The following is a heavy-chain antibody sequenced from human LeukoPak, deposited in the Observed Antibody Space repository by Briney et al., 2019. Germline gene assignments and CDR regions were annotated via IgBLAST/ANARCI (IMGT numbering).Heavy chain of an antibody. D-gene: IGHD3-22*01. CDR2: ISSNGGST. J-gene: IGHJ4*02. V-gene: IGHV3-64D*06. Sequence: GGSLRLSCSASGFTFSSYAMHWVRQAPGKGLEYVSAISSNGGSTYYADSVKSRFTISRDNSKNTLYLQMSSLRAEDTAVYYCVKDDYYDSSGPDYWGQGTLVTVSS. CDR1: GFTFSSYA. CDR3: VKDDYYDSSGPDY.